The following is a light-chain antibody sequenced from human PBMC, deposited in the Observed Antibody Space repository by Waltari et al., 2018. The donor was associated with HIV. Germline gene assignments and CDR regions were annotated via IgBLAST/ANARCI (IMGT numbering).Light chain of an antibody. CDR3: HQYASFPGT. J-gene: IGKJ1*01. Sequence: DIRLTQSPSTLSAFAGDRVALTCRAGRNVGAFLAWYQKKPGKPPKLLLYQASILEGGVPSRFSGSVSGSDFTLPINGLQSDDFATYYSHQYASFPGTFGQGTKVE. CDR1: RNVGAF. CDR2: QAS. V-gene: IGKV1-5*03.